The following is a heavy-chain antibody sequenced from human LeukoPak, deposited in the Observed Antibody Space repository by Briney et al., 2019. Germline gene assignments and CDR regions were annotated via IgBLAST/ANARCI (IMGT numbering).Heavy chain of an antibody. Sequence: GGSLRLSCAASEFTFSSYWMSWVRQAPGKGLEWVANIKQDGSEKYYVDSVKGRFTISRDNAKNSLYLQMNSLRAEDTAVYYCARDQESRYSRKYSSSSGSSDCWGQGTLVTVSS. CDR1: EFTFSSYW. D-gene: IGHD6-6*01. J-gene: IGHJ4*02. CDR2: IKQDGSEK. V-gene: IGHV3-7*01. CDR3: ARDQESRYSRKYSSSSGSSDC.